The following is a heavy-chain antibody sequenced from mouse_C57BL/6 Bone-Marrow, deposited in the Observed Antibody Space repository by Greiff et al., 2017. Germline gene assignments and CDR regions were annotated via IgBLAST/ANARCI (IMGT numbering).Heavy chain of an antibody. CDR1: EFTFSTYA. CDR3: ARERGCNMVTAGFAY. V-gene: IGHV5-4*01. Sequence: EVKLVESGVGLVKPGGSLKFSCAASEFTFSTYAMSWVRQTPEKRLEWVATFSDGGSYTYYPDNVKGRFTISRNKSKNTLYLQMSQLRSEDTAVYYCARERGCNMVTAGFAYWGQGTLGTVSA. J-gene: IGHJ3*01. CDR2: FSDGGSYT. D-gene: IGHD2-2*01.